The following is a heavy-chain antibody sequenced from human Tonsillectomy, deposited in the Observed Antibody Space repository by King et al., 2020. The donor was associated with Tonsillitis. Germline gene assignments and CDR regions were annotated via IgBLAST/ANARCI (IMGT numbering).Heavy chain of an antibody. CDR2: IYWDDDK. V-gene: IGHV2-5*02. CDR3: AHARGGGNSPLFDY. CDR1: GFSLSTTLVG. D-gene: IGHD4-23*01. Sequence: ITLKESGPTLVKPTQTLTLTCSFSGFSLSTTLVGVAWIRQPSGKALEWLALIYWDDDKRYSPSLKTRLTITKDTSKNQVVLTMTNMDPVDTATYYCAHARGGGNSPLFDYWGQGTLVTVSS. J-gene: IGHJ4*02.